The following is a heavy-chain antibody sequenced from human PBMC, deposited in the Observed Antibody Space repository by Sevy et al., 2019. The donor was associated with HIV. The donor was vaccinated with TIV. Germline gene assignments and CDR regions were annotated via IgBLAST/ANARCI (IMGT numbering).Heavy chain of an antibody. CDR1: GFSLKNHS. CDR3: ARDAIISATGTDL. J-gene: IGHJ5*02. V-gene: IGHV3-48*02. D-gene: IGHD6-13*01. CDR2: ISSSSRST. Sequence: GGSLRLSCAASGFSLKNHSMNWVRQAPGKGLEGVSYISSSSRSTYYADSVRGRFTISRDKAKNLLYLQMNSLRDEDTAVYYCARDAIISATGTDLWGQGTMVTVSS.